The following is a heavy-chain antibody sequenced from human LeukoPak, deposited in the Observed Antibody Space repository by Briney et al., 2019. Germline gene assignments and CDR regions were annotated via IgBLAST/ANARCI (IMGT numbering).Heavy chain of an antibody. V-gene: IGHV1-2*02. Sequence: ASVKVSCKASGYTFSDHFIHWVRQAPGQGLAWMGYLNPNTGATNYAQKLQGRVTMIRDTSISTAYMELSSLTSDDAAVYYCARDQMTTVTNKFSGWFDPWGQGTLVTVSS. D-gene: IGHD4-17*01. CDR1: GYTFSDHF. CDR2: LNPNTGAT. CDR3: ARDQMTTVTNKFSGWFDP. J-gene: IGHJ5*02.